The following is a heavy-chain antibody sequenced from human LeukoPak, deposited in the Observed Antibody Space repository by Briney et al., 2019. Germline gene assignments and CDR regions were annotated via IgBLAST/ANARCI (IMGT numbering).Heavy chain of an antibody. V-gene: IGHV5-51*01. CDR2: IYPGDSDT. CDR1: GYSFTSYW. Sequence: GESLKISCRGSGYSFTSYWIGWVRQMPGKGLEWMGIIYPGDSDTRYGPSFQGQVTISADKSISTTYLHWSSLKASDTAMYYCARPGRGPYSSRWYEWGMDYWGQGSLVTVSS. CDR3: ARPGRGPYSSRWYEWGMDY. J-gene: IGHJ4*02. D-gene: IGHD6-13*01.